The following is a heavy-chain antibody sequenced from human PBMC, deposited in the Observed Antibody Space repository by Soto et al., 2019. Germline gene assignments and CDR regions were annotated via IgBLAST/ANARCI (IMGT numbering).Heavy chain of an antibody. V-gene: IGHV4-39*01. CDR2: VYYNENT. J-gene: IGHJ5*01. Sequence: QLQLQESGPGLVRPSETLSLTCSVSGASINNFAYYWGWIRQPPGKGLEWIGTVYYNENTYYNPSLKSRVAFSVDTAKNQFSLNLRSVTAADTAIYFCARRERYYGSPGWFDPWGQGTLVTVSS. D-gene: IGHD3-10*01. CDR1: GASINNFAYY. CDR3: ARRERYYGSPGWFDP.